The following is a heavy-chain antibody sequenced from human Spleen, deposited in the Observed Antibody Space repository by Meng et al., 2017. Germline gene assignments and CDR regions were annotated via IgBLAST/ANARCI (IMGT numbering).Heavy chain of an antibody. CDR1: GFTFDDYG. CDR3: ARKPNYDILTGYSYYFDY. J-gene: IGHJ4*02. V-gene: IGHV3-20*04. CDR2: INWNGGST. D-gene: IGHD3-9*01. Sequence: GESLKISCAASGFTFDDYGMSWVRQAPGKGLEWVSGINWNGGSTGYADSVKGRFTISRDNAKNSLYLQMNSLRAKDTALYYCARKPNYDILTGYSYYFDYWGQGTLVTVSS.